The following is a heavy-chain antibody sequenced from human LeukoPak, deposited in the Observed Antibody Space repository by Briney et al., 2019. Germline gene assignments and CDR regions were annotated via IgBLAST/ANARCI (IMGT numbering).Heavy chain of an antibody. D-gene: IGHD5-18*01. CDR2: SDPEDGER. J-gene: IGHJ4*02. Sequence: ASVKVSCKVSGKTLSDLSIHWLRQPPGKGLEWLGGSDPEDGERIYAQMFQGRVTMTDDTSIGTAYMELSSLRSEDTAVYYCVTGFTTMAVDYFDYWGQGTLVTVSP. V-gene: IGHV1-24*01. CDR1: GKTLSDLS. CDR3: VTGFTTMAVDYFDY.